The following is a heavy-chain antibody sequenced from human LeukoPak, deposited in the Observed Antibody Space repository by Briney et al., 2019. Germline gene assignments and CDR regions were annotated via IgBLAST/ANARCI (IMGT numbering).Heavy chain of an antibody. CDR3: VRERYAVSGWGHHDC. D-gene: IGHD6-19*01. V-gene: IGHV3-23*01. J-gene: IGHJ4*02. CDR1: GFTFSSYA. Sequence: GGSLRLSCAASGFTFSSYAMSWVRQAPGKGLEWVSAISGSGDKTFYADSVKGRFTISRDNSKNMVHLQMNSLTGEGTALYYCVRERYAVSGWGHHDCWGEG. CDR2: ISGSGDKT.